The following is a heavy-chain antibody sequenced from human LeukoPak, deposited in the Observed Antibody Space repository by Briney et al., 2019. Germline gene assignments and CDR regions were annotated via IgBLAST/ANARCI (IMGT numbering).Heavy chain of an antibody. CDR1: GGSFSGYY. CDR3: ARLWTYDSSGYYPDY. CDR2: INHSGST. D-gene: IGHD3-22*01. V-gene: IGHV4-34*01. Sequence: SETLSLTCAVYGGSFSGYYWSWIRQPPGKGLGWIGEINHSGSTNYNPSLKSRVTISVDTSKNQFSLKLSSVTAADTAVYYCARLWTYDSSGYYPDYWGQGTLVTVSS. J-gene: IGHJ4*02.